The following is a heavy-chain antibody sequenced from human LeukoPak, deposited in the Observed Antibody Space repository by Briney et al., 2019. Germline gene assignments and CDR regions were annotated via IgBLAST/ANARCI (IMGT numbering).Heavy chain of an antibody. CDR3: ARDLWGYCSSTSCPGDY. D-gene: IGHD2-2*01. Sequence: GASVKVSCKASGYTFTSYGISWVRQAPGPGLEWMGWISAYNGNTNYAQKLQGRVTMTTDTSTSTAYMELRSLRSDDTAVYYCARDLWGYCSSTSCPGDYWGRGTLVTVSS. CDR2: ISAYNGNT. J-gene: IGHJ4*02. V-gene: IGHV1-18*01. CDR1: GYTFTSYG.